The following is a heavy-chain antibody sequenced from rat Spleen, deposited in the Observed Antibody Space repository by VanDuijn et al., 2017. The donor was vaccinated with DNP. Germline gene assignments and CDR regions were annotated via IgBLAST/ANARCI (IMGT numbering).Heavy chain of an antibody. CDR3: AEMTTGLDY. Sequence: QVQLKESGPGLVQPSQTLSLTCTVSGFSLTSYGVSWVRQPPGKGLEWIAAISGAGSTYINSALKSRLSISRDTSKSQVFLTMHSLQTDDTAVYYCAEMTTGLDYWGQGTLVTVSS. CDR1: GFSLTSYG. J-gene: IGHJ3*01. D-gene: IGHD4-1*01. V-gene: IGHV2S12*01. CDR2: ISGAGST.